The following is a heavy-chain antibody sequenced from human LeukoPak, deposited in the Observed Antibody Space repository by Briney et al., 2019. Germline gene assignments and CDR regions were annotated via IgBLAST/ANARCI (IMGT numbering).Heavy chain of an antibody. Sequence: PGGSLRLSCAASGFTFSSYSMNWVRQAPGKGLEWVSSISSSSSYIYYADSVKGRLTISRDNAKNSLYLQMNSLRAEDTAVYYCARAGSGWYYYMDVWGKGTTVTVSS. D-gene: IGHD6-19*01. CDR1: GFTFSSYS. J-gene: IGHJ6*03. CDR2: ISSSSSYI. V-gene: IGHV3-21*01. CDR3: ARAGSGWYYYMDV.